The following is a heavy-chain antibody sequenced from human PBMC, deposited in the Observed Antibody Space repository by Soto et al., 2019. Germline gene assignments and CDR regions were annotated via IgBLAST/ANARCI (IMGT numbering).Heavy chain of an antibody. CDR2: VRTKPKNFAT. D-gene: IGHD6-13*01. Sequence: EVQLVESGGGLVQPGGSLKLSCAASGFTCRDTAMYWVRQASGNGLEWVGRVRTKPKNFATAYAASLKGRFSISRDDSKNMVYPQMTSLKTEDTAVYYCLPHHVAAATLFDPWGQGTLVIVSS. V-gene: IGHV3-73*02. CDR3: LPHHVAAATLFDP. CDR1: GFTCRDTA. J-gene: IGHJ5*02.